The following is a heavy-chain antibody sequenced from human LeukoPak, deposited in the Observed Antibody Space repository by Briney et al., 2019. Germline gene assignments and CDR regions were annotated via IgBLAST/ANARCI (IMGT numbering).Heavy chain of an antibody. CDR3: ARHGGTLDYFGA. J-gene: IGHJ4*02. CDR2: IYYGGTT. Sequence: PSETLSLTCSVSNGSISTYCWSWIRQSPGKGLEWIGYIYYGGTTSYNPSLRRRVTISVHSPKNHFSLRLTSLTAADTALYYCARHGGTLDYFGASGPGSLVIVSS. CDR1: NGSISTYC. D-gene: IGHD1-26*01. V-gene: IGHV4-59*08.